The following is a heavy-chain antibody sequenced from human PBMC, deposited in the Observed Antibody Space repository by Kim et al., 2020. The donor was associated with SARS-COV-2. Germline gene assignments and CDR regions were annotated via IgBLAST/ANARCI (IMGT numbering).Heavy chain of an antibody. V-gene: IGHV1-24*01. CDR2: FDPEDGET. CDR1: GYTLTELS. D-gene: IGHD2-2*01. Sequence: ASVKVSCKVSGYTLTELSMHWVRQAPGKGLEWMGGFDPEDGETIYAQKFQGRVTMTEDTSTDTAYMELSSLRYEDTAVYYCATVWAYCSSTSCLNWFDPWGQGTLVTVSS. CDR3: ATVWAYCSSTSCLNWFDP. J-gene: IGHJ5*02.